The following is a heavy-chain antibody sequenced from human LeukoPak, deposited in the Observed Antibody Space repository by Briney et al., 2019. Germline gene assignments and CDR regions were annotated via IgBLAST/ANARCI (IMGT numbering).Heavy chain of an antibody. CDR3: ARASFNVVFGNWFDP. V-gene: IGHV4-39*01. CDR2: IYYSGST. J-gene: IGHJ5*02. CDR1: SGSIGSSSNY. D-gene: IGHD2-8*01. Sequence: SETLSLTCTVSSGSIGSSSNYWGWIRQAPGKGLEWIGNIYYSGSTFYNPSLKSRVTISVDTSKNQFSLKLRSVTAADTAIYYCARASFNVVFGNWFDPWGQGTLVTVSS.